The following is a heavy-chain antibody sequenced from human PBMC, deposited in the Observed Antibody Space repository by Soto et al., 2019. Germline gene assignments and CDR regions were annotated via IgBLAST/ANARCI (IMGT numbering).Heavy chain of an antibody. V-gene: IGHV4-31*03. D-gene: IGHD2-2*01. CDR2: IYYSGST. Sequence: QVQLQESGPGLVKPSQTLSLTCPVSGGSISSGGYYWSWIRQHPGKGLEWIGYIYYSGSTYYNPSLKSRVTISVDTSKNQFSLKLSSVTAADTAVYYCARGAGYCISTSCYPYYGMDVWGQGTTVTVSS. CDR3: ARGAGYCISTSCYPYYGMDV. CDR1: GGSISSGGYY. J-gene: IGHJ6*02.